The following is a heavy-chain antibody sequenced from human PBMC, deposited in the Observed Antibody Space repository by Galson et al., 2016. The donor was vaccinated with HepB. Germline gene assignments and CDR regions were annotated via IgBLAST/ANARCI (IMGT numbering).Heavy chain of an antibody. CDR3: ARGHPVGVPST. CDR2: ILYSGGT. CDR1: GGSISIGSYS. D-gene: IGHD3-16*01. V-gene: IGHV4-61*01. J-gene: IGHJ4*02. Sequence: SETLSLTCAVSGGSISIGSYSWSWIRQPPGKGLEWIGYILYSGGTSYNPSLKSRVTISVDTSKNQFSLKLTSVTAADTAVYYCARGHPVGVPSTWGQGALVTVSS.